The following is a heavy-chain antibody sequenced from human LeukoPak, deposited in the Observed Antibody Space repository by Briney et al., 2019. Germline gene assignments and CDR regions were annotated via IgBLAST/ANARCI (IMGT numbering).Heavy chain of an antibody. CDR1: GFTFNSYG. D-gene: IGHD5-18*01. V-gene: IGHV3-30*18. J-gene: IGHJ4*02. CDR3: AKEKLPSGYSFLTDY. Sequence: GGSLRLSCAASGFTFNSYGMHWVRQAPGKGLEWVAVISYDGPNKYYADSVKGRFTISRGDSKSTLYLQMNSLRPEATAVYYCAKEKLPSGYSFLTDYWGQGTLVTVSS. CDR2: ISYDGPNK.